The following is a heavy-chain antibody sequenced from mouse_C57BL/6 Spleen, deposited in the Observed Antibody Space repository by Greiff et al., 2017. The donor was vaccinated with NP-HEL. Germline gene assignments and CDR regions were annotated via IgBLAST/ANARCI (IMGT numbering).Heavy chain of an antibody. Sequence: SGAELVRPGASVTLSCKASGYTFTDYEMHWVKQTPVHGLEWIGAIDPDTGGTAYNQKFKGKAILTADKSSSTAYMELRSLTSEDSAVYYCTIYDGYPLDYWGQGTTLTVSA. CDR2: IDPDTGGT. D-gene: IGHD2-3*01. CDR1: GYTFTDYE. J-gene: IGHJ2*01. CDR3: TIYDGYPLDY. V-gene: IGHV1-15*01.